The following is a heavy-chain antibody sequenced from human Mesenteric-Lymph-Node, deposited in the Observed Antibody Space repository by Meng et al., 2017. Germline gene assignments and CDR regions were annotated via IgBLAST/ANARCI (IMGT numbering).Heavy chain of an antibody. J-gene: IGHJ5*02. CDR3: ARDYDISGNWFDP. Sequence: SETLSLTCTESGGSTNSYHWSWIRQPAGKGLEWIGRIDTSGTTKYNPSLKSRVTMSLDTSKKQFSLKLSSVTAADTAVYYCARDYDISGNWFDPWGQGTLVTVSS. CDR1: GGSTNSYH. D-gene: IGHD3-9*01. V-gene: IGHV4-4*07. CDR2: IDTSGTT.